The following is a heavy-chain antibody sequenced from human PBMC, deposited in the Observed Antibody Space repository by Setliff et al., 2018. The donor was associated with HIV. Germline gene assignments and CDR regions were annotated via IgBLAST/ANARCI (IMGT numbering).Heavy chain of an antibody. CDR3: TRDNYDSSGHSTEEHFQH. D-gene: IGHD3-22*01. Sequence: LRLSCAAAGFTFSNAWMTWVRQAPGKGLEWVGLIRSKTYGGTTDFAASVKGRFTISRDDSKSIAYLQMNSLKTEDTAVYYCTRDNYDSSGHSTEEHFQHWGQGTLVTVSS. CDR2: IRSKTYGGTT. J-gene: IGHJ1*01. V-gene: IGHV3-49*04. CDR1: GFTFSNAW.